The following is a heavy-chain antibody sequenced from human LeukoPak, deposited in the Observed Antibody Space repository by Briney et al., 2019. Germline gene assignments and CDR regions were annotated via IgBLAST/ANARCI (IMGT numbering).Heavy chain of an antibody. D-gene: IGHD2-2*01. Sequence: SETLSLTCTVSGGSISSYYWSWIRQPPGKGLEWIGYIYYSGSTNYNPSLKGRVTISVDTSKNQFSLKLSSVTAADTAVYYCARDNWDIVVVPAANSHYYYYYMDVWGKGTTVTVSS. J-gene: IGHJ6*03. V-gene: IGHV4-59*01. CDR3: ARDNWDIVVVPAANSHYYYYYMDV. CDR1: GGSISSYY. CDR2: IYYSGST.